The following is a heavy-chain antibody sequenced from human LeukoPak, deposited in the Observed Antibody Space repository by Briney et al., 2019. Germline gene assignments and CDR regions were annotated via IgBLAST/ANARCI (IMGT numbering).Heavy chain of an antibody. CDR3: ARSTINYCSGGSCYSGCFDY. V-gene: IGHV1-18*01. Sequence: ASVKVSCKASGYTLSNYGLNWVRQAPGQGLEGMGWISAYNGNTNYAQKVQGRVTMTTDTSTNTAYMELRSLRSDDTAVYYCARSTINYCSGGSCYSGCFDYWGQGTLVTVSS. D-gene: IGHD2-15*01. CDR2: ISAYNGNT. CDR1: GYTLSNYG. J-gene: IGHJ4*02.